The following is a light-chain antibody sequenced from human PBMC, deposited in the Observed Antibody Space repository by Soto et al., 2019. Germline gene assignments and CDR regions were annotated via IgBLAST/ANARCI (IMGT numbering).Light chain of an antibody. J-gene: IGLJ2*01. CDR1: SSDVGGYDY. Sequence: QSALTQPASLSGSPGQSITISCTGTSSDVGGYDYVSWYQQYPGKAPKLMIYDVSNRPSGVSNRFSGSKSGNTASLTISGLQAEDEADYWCCSFTTSTTVVFGGGTKLTVL. CDR3: CSFTTSTTVV. CDR2: DVS. V-gene: IGLV2-14*01.